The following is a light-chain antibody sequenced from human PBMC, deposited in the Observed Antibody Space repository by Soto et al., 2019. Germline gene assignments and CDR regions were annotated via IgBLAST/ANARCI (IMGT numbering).Light chain of an antibody. J-gene: IGKJ1*01. CDR2: KAS. CDR3: QQYNSYSRT. V-gene: IGKV1-5*03. Sequence: DIKMTQSPSTLSASVGDRVTITCRASQSISSWLAWYQQKPGKAPKXLIYKASSLESGVPSRFSGSGSGTEFTLTISSLKPDDFATYYCQQYNSYSRTFGQGTKVDIK. CDR1: QSISSW.